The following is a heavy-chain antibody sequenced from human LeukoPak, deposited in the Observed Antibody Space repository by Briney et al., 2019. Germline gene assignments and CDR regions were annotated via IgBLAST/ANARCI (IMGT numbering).Heavy chain of an antibody. CDR1: GFTFSSYT. CDR2: ISYDGSNK. CDR3: AKQLGYCSDGSCYFPY. V-gene: IGHV3-30*04. D-gene: IGHD2-15*01. J-gene: IGHJ4*02. Sequence: GGSLRLSCAASGFTFSSYTMHWVRQAPGKGLEWVAVISYDGSNKYYADSVKGRFTISRDNSKNTLYLQMNSLRAEDTAVYYCAKQLGYCSDGSCYFPYWGQGTLVTVSS.